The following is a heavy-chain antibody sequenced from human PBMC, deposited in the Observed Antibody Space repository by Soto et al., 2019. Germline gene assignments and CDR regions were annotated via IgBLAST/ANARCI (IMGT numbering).Heavy chain of an antibody. J-gene: IGHJ5*02. CDR2: IYYSGST. CDR1: GGSISSSSYY. Sequence: QLQLQESGPGLVKPSETLSLTCTVSGGSISSSSYYWGWIRQPPGKGLEWIGSIYYSGSTYYNPSLKSRVTISVDTSKNQFSLKLSSVTAADTAVYYCARQPPFFTKQNWFDPWGQGTLVTVSS. CDR3: ARQPPFFTKQNWFDP. V-gene: IGHV4-39*01.